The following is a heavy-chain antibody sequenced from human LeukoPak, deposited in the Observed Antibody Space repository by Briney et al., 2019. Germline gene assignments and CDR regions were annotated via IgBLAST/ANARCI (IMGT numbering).Heavy chain of an antibody. CDR3: ASHLGYCSSTTCSFIFDY. CDR2: INPNSGGT. J-gene: IGHJ4*02. V-gene: IGHV1-2*02. D-gene: IGHD2-2*01. CDR1: GYTFTGYY. Sequence: ASVKVSCKASGYTFTGYYIHWVRQAPGQGLEWMAWINPNSGGTNYAQKFQGRVTMTRDASISTAYMELSRLGSDDTAIYYCASHLGYCSSTTCSFIFDYWGQGTLVTVSS.